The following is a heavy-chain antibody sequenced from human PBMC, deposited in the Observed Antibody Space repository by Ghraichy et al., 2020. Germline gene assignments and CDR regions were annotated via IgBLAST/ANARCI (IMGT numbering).Heavy chain of an antibody. J-gene: IGHJ3*02. CDR2: IGNTGDNT. V-gene: IGHV3-23*01. Sequence: GESLHISCAASGFSFSTFAMTWVRQAPGKGLEWVSVIGNTGDNTGYLDSVRGRFTVSRDNSNSTLYLQMNSLRAEDTAIYYCAKDNDYRGNGIYYYDALDIWGQGTMVTVSA. D-gene: IGHD3-10*01. CDR1: GFSFSTFA. CDR3: AKDNDYRGNGIYYYDALDI.